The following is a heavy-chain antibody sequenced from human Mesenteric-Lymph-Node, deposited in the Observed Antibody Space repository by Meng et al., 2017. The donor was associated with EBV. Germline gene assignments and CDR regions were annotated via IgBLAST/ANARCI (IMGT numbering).Heavy chain of an antibody. J-gene: IGHJ5*02. D-gene: IGHD6-13*01. CDR2: INAGNGNT. Sequence: QVQLVQSGAEVKKPGASVKVSCKASGYTFTSYAMHWVRQAPGQRLEWMGWINAGNGNTKYSQKFQGRVTITRDTSASTAYMELSSLRSDDTAVYYCARRQQLTNWFDPWGQGTLVTVSS. CDR3: ARRQQLTNWFDP. CDR1: GYTFTSYA. V-gene: IGHV1-3*01.